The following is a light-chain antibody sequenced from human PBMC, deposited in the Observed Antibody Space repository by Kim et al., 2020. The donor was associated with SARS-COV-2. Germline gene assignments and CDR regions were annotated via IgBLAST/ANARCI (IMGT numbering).Light chain of an antibody. CDR3: QAWDSSTVV. CDR2: QDS. V-gene: IGLV3-1*01. CDR1: NLGDKY. Sequence: SYELTQPPSVSVSPGQTASITCSGDNLGDKYACWYQQKPSQSPVLVIYQDSKRPSGIPERFSGSNSGNTATLTISGTQAMDEADYYCQAWDSSTVVFGGGTQLTVL. J-gene: IGLJ2*01.